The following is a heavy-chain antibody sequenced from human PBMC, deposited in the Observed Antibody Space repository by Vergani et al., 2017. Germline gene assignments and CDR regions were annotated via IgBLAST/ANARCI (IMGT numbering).Heavy chain of an antibody. V-gene: IGHV3-30*02. CDR2: IKFDGSNQ. CDR1: GFTLSNYD. J-gene: IGHJ4*02. Sequence: QVQLVESGGGVVQRGGSLRLSCATSGFTLSNYDMQCIRQGPGKGLEFVAFIKFDGSNQYYADSVNGRFTLSRDFSKNTLYLQMNSLRTDDTATYYCAKHFRGWGIDYWGQGTQVIVSS. CDR3: AKHFRGWGIDY. D-gene: IGHD3-16*01.